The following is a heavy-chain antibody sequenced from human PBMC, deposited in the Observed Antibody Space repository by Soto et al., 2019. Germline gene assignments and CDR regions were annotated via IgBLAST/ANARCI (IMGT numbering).Heavy chain of an antibody. D-gene: IGHD2-2*01. CDR3: RSVPAALHFDS. V-gene: IGHV3-30-3*01. Sequence: QVQLVESGGGVVQPGRSLRLSCAASGFTLNTYAMHWVRQARGKGLEWVAVISDDGTNKYYADSVRGRFTISRDNSKNTLYLQMNSLRAEDTAVYYCRSVPAALHFDSWGQGTLVTVSS. CDR2: ISDDGTNK. J-gene: IGHJ4*02. CDR1: GFTLNTYA.